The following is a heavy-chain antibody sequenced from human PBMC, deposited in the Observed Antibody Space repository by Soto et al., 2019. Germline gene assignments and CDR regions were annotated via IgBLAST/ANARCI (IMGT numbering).Heavy chain of an antibody. CDR3: ASLQSYYDFWIGAFDI. CDR1: GGSISSYY. V-gene: IGHV4-59*08. J-gene: IGHJ3*02. Sequence: SETLSLTCTVSGGSISSYYWSWIRQPPGKGLEWIGYIYYSGSTNYNPSLKSRVTISVDTSKNQFSLKLSSVTAADTAVYYCASLQSYYDFWIGAFDIWGQGTMVTVS. D-gene: IGHD3-3*01. CDR2: IYYSGST.